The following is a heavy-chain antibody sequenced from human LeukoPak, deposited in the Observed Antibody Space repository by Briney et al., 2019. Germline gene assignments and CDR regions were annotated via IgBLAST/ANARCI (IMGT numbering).Heavy chain of an antibody. J-gene: IGHJ5*01. D-gene: IGHD1-26*01. Sequence: PGGSLRLSCAASGFTFSSYWMHWVRQARGKGLVWVSRINNDGSSTSYADSVKGRFTISRDNAKNTLYLQMNSLRAEDTAVYYCARSGSYSFDCWGQGTLVTVSS. V-gene: IGHV3-74*01. CDR1: GFTFSSYW. CDR2: INNDGSST. CDR3: ARSGSYSFDC.